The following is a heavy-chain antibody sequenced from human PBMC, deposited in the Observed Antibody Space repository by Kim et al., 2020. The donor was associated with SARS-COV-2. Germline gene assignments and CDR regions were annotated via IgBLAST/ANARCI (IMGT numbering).Heavy chain of an antibody. CDR2: ISWNSGSI. CDR1: GFTFDDYA. V-gene: IGHV3-9*01. D-gene: IGHD6-19*01. Sequence: GGSLRLSCAASGFTFDDYAMHWVRQAPGKGLEWVSGISWNSGSIGYADSVKGRFTISRDNAKNSLYLQMNSLRAEDTALYYCAKDRGPLGGWYVFDYWGQGTLVTVSS. CDR3: AKDRGPLGGWYVFDY. J-gene: IGHJ4*02.